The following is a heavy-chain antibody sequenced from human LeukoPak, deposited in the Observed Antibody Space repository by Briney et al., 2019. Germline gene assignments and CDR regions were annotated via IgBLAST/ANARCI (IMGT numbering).Heavy chain of an antibody. D-gene: IGHD2-15*01. CDR1: GGSISSYY. J-gene: IGHJ4*02. CDR3: AGQYCSGGSCQLDY. CDR2: IYYSGST. Sequence: SETLSLTSTVSGGSISSYYWSWIRQPPGKGLERIGYIYYSGSTNYNPSLKSRVTISVDTSKNQFSLKLSSVTAADTAVYYCAGQYCSGGSCQLDYWGQGTLVTVSS. V-gene: IGHV4-59*01.